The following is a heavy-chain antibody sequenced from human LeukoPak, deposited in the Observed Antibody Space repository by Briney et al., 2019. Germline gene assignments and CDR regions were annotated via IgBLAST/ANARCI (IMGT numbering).Heavy chain of an antibody. CDR1: GYTFTSYG. D-gene: IGHD1-1*01. CDR3: ARLSPGTTGTTSWFDP. Sequence: GASVKVSCKASGYTFTSYGISWVRQAPGQGLEWMGWISAYNGNTNYAQKLQGRVTMTTDTSTSTAYMELRSLRSDDTAVYYCARLSPGTTGTTSWFDPWGQGTLVTVSS. CDR2: ISAYNGNT. V-gene: IGHV1-18*01. J-gene: IGHJ5*02.